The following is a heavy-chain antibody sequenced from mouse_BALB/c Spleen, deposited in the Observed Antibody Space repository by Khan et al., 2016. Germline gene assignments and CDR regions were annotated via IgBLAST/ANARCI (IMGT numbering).Heavy chain of an antibody. J-gene: IGHJ2*01. CDR1: GYTFTSYW. CDR2: IYPGDGDT. Sequence: QVQLKESGAELARPGASVKLSCKASGYTFTSYWMQWVKQRPGQGLEWIGAIYPGDGDTRYTQKFKGKTTLTADKSSSTAYMQLSSLASEDSAVXYCASYYGGSYYYFDYWGQGTTLTVSS. D-gene: IGHD1-1*01. V-gene: IGHV1-87*01. CDR3: ASYYGGSYYYFDY.